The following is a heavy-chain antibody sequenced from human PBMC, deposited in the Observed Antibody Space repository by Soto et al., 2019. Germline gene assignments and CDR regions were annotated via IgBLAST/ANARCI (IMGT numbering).Heavy chain of an antibody. CDR2: IYYSGST. Sequence: SETLSLTCTVSGGSISSGGYYWSWIRQHPGKGLEWIGYIYYSGSTYYNPSLKSRVTISVDTSKNQFSLKLSSVTAADTAVYYCARNDILTGYPHAFDIWGQGTMVTVSS. CDR1: GGSISSGGYY. J-gene: IGHJ3*02. V-gene: IGHV4-31*03. D-gene: IGHD3-9*01. CDR3: ARNDILTGYPHAFDI.